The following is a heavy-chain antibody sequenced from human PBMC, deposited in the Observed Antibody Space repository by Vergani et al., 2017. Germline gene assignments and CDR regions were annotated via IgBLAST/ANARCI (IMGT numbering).Heavy chain of an antibody. V-gene: IGHV1-46*03. Sequence: QVLLVQSGAEVKKPGASVRVSCKTSGYTFTNYYIHWVRQAPGQGLGWMGIINPSGGSTTYAQQFQGRLTMTRDTYTSTVYMDLSNLRCEDTAVYYCARPHGDIHPPDPRRLDYWGQGTLVTVSS. CDR1: GYTFTNYY. CDR2: INPSGGST. CDR3: ARPHGDIHPPDPRRLDY. J-gene: IGHJ4*02.